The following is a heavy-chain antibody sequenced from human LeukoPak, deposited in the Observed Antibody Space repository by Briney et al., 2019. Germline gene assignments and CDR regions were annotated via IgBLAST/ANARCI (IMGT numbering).Heavy chain of an antibody. V-gene: IGHV4-39*07. D-gene: IGHD6-13*01. CDR1: GGSISSSSYY. J-gene: IGHJ4*02. CDR2: IYYSGST. CDR3: ASGLKSGAALRR. Sequence: SETLSLTCTVSGGSISSSSYYWGWIRQPPGKGLEWIGSIYYSGSTYYNPSLKSGVTISVDTSKNQFSLKLSSVTAADTAVYYCASGLKSGAALRRWGQGTLVTVSS.